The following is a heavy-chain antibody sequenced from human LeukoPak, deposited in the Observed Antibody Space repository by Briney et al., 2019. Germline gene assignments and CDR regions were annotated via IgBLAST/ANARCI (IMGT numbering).Heavy chain of an antibody. CDR3: ASLPLAAASNYYYGMDV. CDR1: GYTFTSYY. J-gene: IGHJ6*02. CDR2: INPSGGST. Sequence: ASVKVSCKASGYTFTSYYMHWVRQAPGQGLEWMGIINPSGGSTSYAQKFQGRVTMTRDTSTSTVYMELNSLRSEDTAVYYCASLPLAAASNYYYGMDVWGQGTTVTVSS. D-gene: IGHD6-13*01. V-gene: IGHV1-46*01.